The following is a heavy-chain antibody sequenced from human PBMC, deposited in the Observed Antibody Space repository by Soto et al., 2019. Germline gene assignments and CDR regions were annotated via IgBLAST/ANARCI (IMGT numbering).Heavy chain of an antibody. CDR2: ISGGGGNS. CDR3: AKAVGVWFWYGMDV. CDR1: GFTFSSYA. D-gene: IGHD3-10*01. Sequence: EVQLLESGGGLIQPGGSLRLSCTASGFTFSSYAMSWVRQAPGKGLERVSSISGGGGNSYYADSVKGRVTISRDNSKNTLHLQMNSLRADDTAVYYCAKAVGVWFWYGMDVWGQGTSVTVSS. V-gene: IGHV3-23*01. J-gene: IGHJ6*02.